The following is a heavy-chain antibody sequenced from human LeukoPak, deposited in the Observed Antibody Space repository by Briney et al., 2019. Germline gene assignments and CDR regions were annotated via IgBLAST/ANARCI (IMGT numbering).Heavy chain of an antibody. CDR2: ISSSSSYI. Sequence: GGSLRVSCAGSGCTFSSYSMNWVRQAPGKGLEWVASISSSSSYIYYADSVKGRFTISRDNAKNSLYLQMNSLRAEDTAVYYCAGDLTVGPTTDYFDYWGQGTLVTVSS. CDR1: GCTFSSYS. J-gene: IGHJ4*02. CDR3: AGDLTVGPTTDYFDY. V-gene: IGHV3-21*01. D-gene: IGHD1-26*01.